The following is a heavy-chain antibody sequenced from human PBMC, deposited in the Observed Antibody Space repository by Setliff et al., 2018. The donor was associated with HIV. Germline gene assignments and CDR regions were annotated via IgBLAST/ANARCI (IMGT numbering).Heavy chain of an antibody. CDR1: GSSIGSYY. V-gene: IGHV4-59*08. D-gene: IGHD3-22*01. J-gene: IGHJ6*03. Sequence: SETLSLTCSVSGSSIGSYYWSWIRLPPGKGLEWIGYIYYSGTTNYNPSLKSRVTISLDTSKNQFSLRLNSVTAADTAVYYCVRGRVYKGYYDNSSSWGRYYYYHMDVWGQGTTVTVSS. CDR3: VRGRVYKGYYDNSSSWGRYYYYHMDV. CDR2: IYYSGTT.